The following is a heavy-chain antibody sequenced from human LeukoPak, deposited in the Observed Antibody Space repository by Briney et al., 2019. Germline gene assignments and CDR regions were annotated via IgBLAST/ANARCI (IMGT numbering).Heavy chain of an antibody. J-gene: IGHJ5*02. D-gene: IGHD2-8*01. Sequence: GGSLRLSCAASGFTFSSYWMSWVRQAPGKGLEWVANIKQDGSEKYYVDSVKGRFTISRDNAKNSLYLQMNSLRAEDTAVYYCARDGTPYAIKGWFDPWGQGTLVTVSS. CDR1: GFTFSSYW. V-gene: IGHV3-7*01. CDR2: IKQDGSEK. CDR3: ARDGTPYAIKGWFDP.